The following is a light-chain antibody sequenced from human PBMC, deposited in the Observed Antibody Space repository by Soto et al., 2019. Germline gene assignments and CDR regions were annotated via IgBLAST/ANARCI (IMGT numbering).Light chain of an antibody. V-gene: IGKV2-28*01. CDR2: LRS. Sequence: DTVMTQFPLSLSVTPGESASISCRSSQSLLHSNGYDYLDWYLQRPGQSPQLLIYLRSERASGVPDRFRGSGSRTDFTLEISRVEAGDVGIYSCMQARQTLTITFGQGTRLEIK. CDR3: MQARQTLTIT. CDR1: QSLLHSNGYDY. J-gene: IGKJ5*01.